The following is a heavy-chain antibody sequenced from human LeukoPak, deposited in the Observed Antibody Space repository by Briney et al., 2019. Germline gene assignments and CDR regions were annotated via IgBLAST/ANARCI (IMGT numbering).Heavy chain of an antibody. J-gene: IGHJ4*02. D-gene: IGHD6-19*01. CDR1: GFTFSSYW. V-gene: IGHV3-7*01. CDR3: ARPFSHSSGWYYDY. Sequence: PGGSLRLSCEASGFTFSSYWMNWVRQAPGKGLEWVANIKQDGSEQYYVDSVKGRFTISRDNAKNLLYLQMNSLRAEDTAVYYCARPFSHSSGWYYDYWGQGTLVTVSP. CDR2: IKQDGSEQ.